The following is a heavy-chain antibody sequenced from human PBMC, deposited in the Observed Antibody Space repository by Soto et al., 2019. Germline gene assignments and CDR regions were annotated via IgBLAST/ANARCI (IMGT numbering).Heavy chain of an antibody. Sequence: ASVKVSCKASVYTFSSYYMQWVRQATEQGLEWMGIINPSGGSTSYAQKFQGRVTMTRDTSTSTVYMELSSLKIEDTAVYYCTTDSYSSITIVRFDYWGHGTLVTVSS. CDR1: VYTFSSYY. V-gene: IGHV1-46*01. D-gene: IGHD2-2*01. CDR3: TTDSYSSITIVRFDY. J-gene: IGHJ4*01. CDR2: INPSGGST.